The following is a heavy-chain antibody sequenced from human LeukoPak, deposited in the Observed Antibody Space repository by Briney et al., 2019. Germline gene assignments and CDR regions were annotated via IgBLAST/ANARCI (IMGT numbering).Heavy chain of an antibody. J-gene: IGHJ4*02. D-gene: IGHD3-10*01. CDR1: GFTFSSYG. V-gene: IGHV3-30*18. CDR3: AKATPQYGSGSSFDY. Sequence: GGSLRLSCAASGFTFSSYGMHWVRQAPGKGLEWVAVISYDGSNKYYADSVKGRFTISRDNSKNTLYLQMNSLRAEDTAVYYCAKATPQYGSGSSFDYWGQGTLVTVSS. CDR2: ISYDGSNK.